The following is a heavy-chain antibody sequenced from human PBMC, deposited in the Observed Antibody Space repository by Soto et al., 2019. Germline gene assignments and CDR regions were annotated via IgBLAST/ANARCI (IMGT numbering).Heavy chain of an antibody. CDR2: IIPLFGTE. CDR1: GGSFSTYA. D-gene: IGHD3-3*01. Sequence: QVHLVQSGAEVKKPGASVKVSCKASGGSFSTYAINWLRQAPGQGLEWMGGIIPLFGTENYAQNFQDRFTFTADKSTTTAYMKVSSLTSEDTAAYYCATGFWSGPIAHSFDHWGQGTLVTVSS. J-gene: IGHJ4*01. V-gene: IGHV1-69*06. CDR3: ATGFWSGPIAHSFDH.